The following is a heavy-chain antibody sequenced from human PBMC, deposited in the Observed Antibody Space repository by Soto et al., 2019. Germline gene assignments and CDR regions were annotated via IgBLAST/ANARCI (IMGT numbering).Heavy chain of an antibody. CDR2: TYYRSRWCN. Sequence: PSQTLSLTCVISGDSVSSNRAAWNWIRQSPTRGLEWLGRTYYRSRWCNGDAVSVRSRITVNADTSKNQSSLHLNSVTPQATAVSYCAGTSSLHWYYMDVWDKGTPVTVS. J-gene: IGHJ6*03. CDR1: GDSVSSNRAA. CDR3: AGTSSLHWYYMDV. D-gene: IGHD1-7*01. V-gene: IGHV6-1*01.